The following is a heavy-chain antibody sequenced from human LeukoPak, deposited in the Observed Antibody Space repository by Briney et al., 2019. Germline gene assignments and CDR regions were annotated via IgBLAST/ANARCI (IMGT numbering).Heavy chain of an antibody. CDR1: GLTFSSYA. V-gene: IGHV3-23*01. CDR2: YGGSGDKT. J-gene: IGHJ4*02. Sequence: PSGGSLRLSCAASGLTFSSYAMSSVRQATGKGLGRVSPYGGSGDKTYYADYVKGRVTISRDNSKSMLHLQMSSLTGEDTAVYYCVRRGDASSGGGDHDYWGQGALVTVSS. CDR3: VRRGDASSGGGDHDY. D-gene: IGHD2-15*01.